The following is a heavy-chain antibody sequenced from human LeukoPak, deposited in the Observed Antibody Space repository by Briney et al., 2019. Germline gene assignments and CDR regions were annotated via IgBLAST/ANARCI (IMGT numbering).Heavy chain of an antibody. J-gene: IGHJ3*02. CDR1: GFTFSTYE. CDR3: AREGYGGTSDAFDI. D-gene: IGHD4-23*01. CDR2: ISSSGSI. V-gene: IGHV3-48*03. Sequence: GGSLRLSCATSGFTFSTYEMDWVRQAPGKGREWGSYISSSGSIYYTDSVKGRFTISRDNAKNSLYLQMNSLRAEDTAIYYCAREGYGGTSDAFDIWGQGTMVTVSS.